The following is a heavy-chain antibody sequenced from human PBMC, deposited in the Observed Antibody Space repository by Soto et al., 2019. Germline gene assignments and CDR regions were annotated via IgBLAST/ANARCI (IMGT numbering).Heavy chain of an antibody. Sequence: QVQLVQSGAEVKKPGSSVKVSCKASGGTFSSYTISWVRQAPGQGLEWMGRIIPILGIANYAQKFQGRVTITAGKSTSTAYMELSSLRSEDTAVYYCGSHITGTTDYWGQGTLVTVSS. CDR2: IIPILGIA. J-gene: IGHJ4*02. CDR3: GSHITGTTDY. V-gene: IGHV1-69*02. CDR1: GGTFSSYT. D-gene: IGHD1-20*01.